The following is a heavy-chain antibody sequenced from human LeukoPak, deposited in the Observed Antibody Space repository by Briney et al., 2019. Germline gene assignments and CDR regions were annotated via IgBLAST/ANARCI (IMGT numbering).Heavy chain of an antibody. CDR2: IYHSGST. Sequence: SETLSLTCAVSSGSISSGGYSWSWIRQPPGKGLEWIGYIYHSGSTYYNPSLKSRVTISVDRSKNQFSLKLSSVTAADTAVYYCARFAAGYYYYYYGMDVWGQGTTVTVSS. V-gene: IGHV4-30-2*01. D-gene: IGHD6-13*01. J-gene: IGHJ6*02. CDR1: SGSISSGGYS. CDR3: ARFAAGYYYYYYGMDV.